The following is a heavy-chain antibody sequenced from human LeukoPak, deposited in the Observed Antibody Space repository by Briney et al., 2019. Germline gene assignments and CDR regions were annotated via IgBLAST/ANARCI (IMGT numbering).Heavy chain of an antibody. J-gene: IGHJ5*02. D-gene: IGHD2-15*01. CDR3: ARGQSGRGFDP. Sequence: GGSLRLSCAASGFTFSNYWMHWVRQPPRKGLVWVSEINPDGSSTNYADSVKGRFTISRDNAKSTLYLQMNSLRADDTAVYYCARGQSGRGFDPWGQGTLVTVSS. CDR1: GFTFSNYW. V-gene: IGHV3-74*01. CDR2: INPDGSST.